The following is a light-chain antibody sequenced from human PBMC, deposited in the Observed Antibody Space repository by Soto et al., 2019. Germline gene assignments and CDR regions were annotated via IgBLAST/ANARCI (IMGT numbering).Light chain of an antibody. Sequence: EIVMTQSPATLSLSPGERATLSCRASQSVSSNLAWYQQKPGQAPRLLIYDASARSTAIPARFSGSGSGTEFTLTISSLQSEDFAVYYCQHCNNWPYTFGQGTKLEIK. CDR1: QSVSSN. V-gene: IGKV3D-15*01. CDR3: QHCNNWPYT. J-gene: IGKJ2*01. CDR2: DAS.